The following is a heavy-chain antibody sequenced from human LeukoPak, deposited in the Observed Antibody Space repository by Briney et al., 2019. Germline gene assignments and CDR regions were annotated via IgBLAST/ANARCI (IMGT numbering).Heavy chain of an antibody. D-gene: IGHD6-13*01. Sequence: SETLSLTCTVSSGSISSYYWSWIRQPPGKGLEWIGYIYYSGSTNYNPSLKSRVTISVDTSKNQFSLKLSSVAAADAAVYYCARVGYSSSYWGQGTLVIVSS. CDR3: ARVGYSSSY. J-gene: IGHJ4*02. V-gene: IGHV4-59*01. CDR1: SGSISSYY. CDR2: IYYSGST.